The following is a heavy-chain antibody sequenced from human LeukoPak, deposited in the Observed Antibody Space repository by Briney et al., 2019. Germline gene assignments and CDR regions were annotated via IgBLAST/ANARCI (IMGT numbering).Heavy chain of an antibody. Sequence: SGTLSLTCAVSGGSISSINWWSWVRQPPGKGLEWIGEIYHSGSTNYNPSLKSRVTISVDKSKNQFSLRLSSVTAADTAVYYCARAPTDSSGYYYAPSGWGQGTLVTVSS. D-gene: IGHD3-22*01. J-gene: IGHJ4*02. CDR3: ARAPTDSSGYYYAPSG. CDR2: IYHSGST. CDR1: GGSISSINW. V-gene: IGHV4-4*02.